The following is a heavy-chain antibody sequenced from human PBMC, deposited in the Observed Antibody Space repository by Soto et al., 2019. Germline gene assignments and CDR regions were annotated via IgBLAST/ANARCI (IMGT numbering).Heavy chain of an antibody. V-gene: IGHV4-34*01. CDR1: GGSFSGYY. CDR2: INHSGST. J-gene: IGHJ5*02. Sequence: SETLSLTCAVYGGSFSGYYWSWIRQPPGKGLEWIGEINHSGSTNYNPSLTSRVTISVDTSKNQFSLKLSAVTAADTAVYYCARAHTPSGRHRRGWFDPWGQGTLVTVSS. CDR3: ARAHTPSGRHRRGWFDP. D-gene: IGHD2-15*01.